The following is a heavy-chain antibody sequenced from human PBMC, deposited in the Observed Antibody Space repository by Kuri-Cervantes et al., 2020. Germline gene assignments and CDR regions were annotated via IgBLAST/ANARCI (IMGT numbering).Heavy chain of an antibody. CDR1: GGSISSYY. V-gene: IGHV4-4*07. CDR3: TRTSVYCSGGSCYSEHDY. D-gene: IGHD2-15*01. CDR2: IYTSGST. Sequence: ESLKISCTVSGGSISSYYWSWIRQPAGKGLEWIGSIYTSGSTNYYPSLKSRVTISVDTSKNQFSLKLSSVPAADTAVCYCTRTSVYCSGGSCYSEHDYWGQGTLVAVSS. J-gene: IGHJ4*02.